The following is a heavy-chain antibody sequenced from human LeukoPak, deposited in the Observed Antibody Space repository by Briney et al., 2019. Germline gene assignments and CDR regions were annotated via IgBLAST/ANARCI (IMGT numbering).Heavy chain of an antibody. CDR1: GLAFRAYK. J-gene: IGHJ4*02. CDR3: VVAGSPGY. V-gene: IGHV3-74*01. Sequence: GGSLRLSCAASGLAFRAYKMHWVRQAPRKGQVWVSRISTDGYTTDYADFVQGRFTASRDNTKNTWSLEMNSLRAEDTAVYYCVVAGSPGYWGQGTLVTVSS. CDR2: ISTDGYTT. D-gene: IGHD6-19*01.